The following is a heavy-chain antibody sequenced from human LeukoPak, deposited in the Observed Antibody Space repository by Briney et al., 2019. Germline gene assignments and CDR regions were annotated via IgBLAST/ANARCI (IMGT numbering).Heavy chain of an antibody. Sequence: GGSLRLSCAASGFTFSSYWMSWVRQAPGKGLEWVANIMQDGSEKYYVDSVKGRFTISRDNAKNSLYLQMNSLRAEDTAVYYCARSCCDWLNFRHYYYYMDVWGKGTTVTVSS. CDR2: IMQDGSEK. V-gene: IGHV3-7*01. CDR1: GFTFSSYW. D-gene: IGHD3-9*01. CDR3: ARSCCDWLNFRHYYYYMDV. J-gene: IGHJ6*03.